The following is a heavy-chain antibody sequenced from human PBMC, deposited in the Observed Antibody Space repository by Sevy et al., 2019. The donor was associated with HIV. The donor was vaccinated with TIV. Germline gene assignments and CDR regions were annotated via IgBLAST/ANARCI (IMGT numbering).Heavy chain of an antibody. V-gene: IGHV3-73*01. CDR2: IRSKANSYAT. CDR1: GFTFSGSA. Sequence: GGSLRLSCAASGFTFSGSAMHWVRQASGKGLEWVGRIRSKANSYATAYAASVKGRFTISRDDSKNKAYLQMNSLKTEDTAVYYCTRQGDIVLVPAAIRGAFDIWGQGTMVTVSS. CDR3: TRQGDIVLVPAAIRGAFDI. J-gene: IGHJ3*02. D-gene: IGHD2-2*01.